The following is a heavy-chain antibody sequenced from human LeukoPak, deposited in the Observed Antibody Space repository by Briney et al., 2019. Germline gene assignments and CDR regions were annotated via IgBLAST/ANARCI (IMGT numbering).Heavy chain of an antibody. Sequence: SSETLSLTCTVSGGSISSGDYYWSWIRQPPGKGLGWIGYIYYSGSTYYNPSLKSRVTISVDTSKNQFSLKLSSVTAADTAVYYCARTRGYSGYDFDYWGQGTLVTVSS. CDR1: GGSISSGDYY. D-gene: IGHD5-12*01. V-gene: IGHV4-30-4*01. J-gene: IGHJ4*02. CDR2: IYYSGST. CDR3: ARTRGYSGYDFDY.